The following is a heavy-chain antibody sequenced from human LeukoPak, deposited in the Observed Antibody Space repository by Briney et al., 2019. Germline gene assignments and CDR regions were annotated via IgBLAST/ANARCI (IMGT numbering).Heavy chain of an antibody. D-gene: IGHD4-11*01. Sequence: GGSLRLSCVASGFPFSSYWMSWVRQAPGKGPEWVASIKQDGSEKFYVDSVKGRFTISKDSAKNSLYLQMNSLRAEDTAVYYCAREDHSKYEYWGQGTLVTVSS. V-gene: IGHV3-7*01. CDR3: AREDHSKYEY. CDR2: IKQDGSEK. J-gene: IGHJ4*02. CDR1: GFPFSSYW.